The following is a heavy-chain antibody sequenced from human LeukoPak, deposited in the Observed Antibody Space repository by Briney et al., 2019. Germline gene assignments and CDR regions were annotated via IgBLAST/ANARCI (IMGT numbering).Heavy chain of an antibody. Sequence: GGSLRLSCAASGFSFIDYYMTWIRQAPGKGLEWVSYISSSSTTIDHADSAKGRFTISRDNAKKSLYLQMNSLRAEDTAVYYCARQTVGITGVGITGVFDSWGQGTLVTVSS. D-gene: IGHD3-16*01. V-gene: IGHV3-11*01. J-gene: IGHJ4*02. CDR3: ARQTVGITGVGITGVFDS. CDR2: ISSSSTTI. CDR1: GFSFIDYY.